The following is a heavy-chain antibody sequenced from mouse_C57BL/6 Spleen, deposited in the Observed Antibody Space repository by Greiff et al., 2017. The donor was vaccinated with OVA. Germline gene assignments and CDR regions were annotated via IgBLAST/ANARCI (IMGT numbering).Heavy chain of an antibody. CDR2: INPSSGYT. J-gene: IGHJ2*01. V-gene: IGHV1-7*01. Sequence: QVQLQQSGADLAKPGASVKLSCKASGYTFTSYWMHWVKQRPGQGLEWIGYINPSSGYTKYNQKFKDKATLTADKSSSTAYMQLSSLTYEDSAVYYCARGEYGYDTGLDYWGQGTTLTVSS. CDR3: ARGEYGYDTGLDY. D-gene: IGHD2-2*01. CDR1: GYTFTSYW.